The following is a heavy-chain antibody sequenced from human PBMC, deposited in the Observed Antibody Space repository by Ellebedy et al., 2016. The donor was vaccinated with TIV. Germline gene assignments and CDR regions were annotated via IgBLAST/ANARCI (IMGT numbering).Heavy chain of an antibody. J-gene: IGHJ6*02. D-gene: IGHD2-8*01. Sequence: GESLKISCAASGFTFSSYWMSWVRQAPGKGLEWVANIKQDGSEKYYVDSVKGRFTISRDNAKNSLYLQMNSLRAEDTAVYYCARGGMVYAIRWVYYYYYGMDVWGQGTTVTVSS. CDR3: ARGGMVYAIRWVYYYYYGMDV. CDR1: GFTFSSYW. V-gene: IGHV3-7*03. CDR2: IKQDGSEK.